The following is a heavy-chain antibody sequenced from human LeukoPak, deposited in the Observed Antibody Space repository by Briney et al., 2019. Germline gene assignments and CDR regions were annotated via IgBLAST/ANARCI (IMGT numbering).Heavy chain of an antibody. Sequence: GGSLRLSCTASGSTFSSYSMNWVRQAPGKGLEWVSSISSGSAFIYYADSVKGRFTISRDNAKNSLYLQMDSLRAEDTAVYYCARDAVAASYDAFDLWGQGTMVTVSS. CDR2: ISSGSAFI. J-gene: IGHJ3*01. CDR3: ARDAVAASYDAFDL. CDR1: GSTFSSYS. D-gene: IGHD6-19*01. V-gene: IGHV3-21*01.